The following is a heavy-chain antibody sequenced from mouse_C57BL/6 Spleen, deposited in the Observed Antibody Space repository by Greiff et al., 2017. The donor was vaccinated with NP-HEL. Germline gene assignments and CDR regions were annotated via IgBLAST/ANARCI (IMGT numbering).Heavy chain of an antibody. CDR2: ISSGGDYI. D-gene: IGHD2-3*01. CDR3: TREDDLEALNGYYPFAY. Sequence: EVQGVESGEGLVKPGGSLKLSCAASGFTFSSYAMSWVRQTPEKRLEWVAYISSGGDYIYYADTVKGRFTISRDNARNTLYLQMSSLKSEDTAMYYCTREDDLEALNGYYPFAYWGQGTLVTVSA. J-gene: IGHJ3*01. V-gene: IGHV5-9-1*02. CDR1: GFTFSSYA.